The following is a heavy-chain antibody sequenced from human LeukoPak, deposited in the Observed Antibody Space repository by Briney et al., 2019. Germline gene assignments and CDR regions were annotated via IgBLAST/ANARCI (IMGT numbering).Heavy chain of an antibody. V-gene: IGHV4-30-4*01. CDR2: IYYSGST. CDR1: GGSISSGDYY. CDR3: ASPTVADHYDAFDI. Sequence: TSETLSLTCTVSGGSISSGDYYWSWIRQPPGKGLEWIGYIYYSGSTYYNPSLKSRVTISVDTSKNQFSLKLSSVTAADTAVYYCASPTVADHYDAFDIWGQGTMVTVSS. J-gene: IGHJ3*02. D-gene: IGHD6-19*01.